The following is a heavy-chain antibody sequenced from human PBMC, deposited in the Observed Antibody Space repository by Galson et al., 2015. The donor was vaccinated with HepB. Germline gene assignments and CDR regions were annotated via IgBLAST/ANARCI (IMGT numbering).Heavy chain of an antibody. D-gene: IGHD2-2*01. CDR1: GSTFSMSW. J-gene: IGHJ3*02. Sequence: QSGAEVKKPGESLKISCQGSGSTFSMSWIGWVRQMHGKGLEWMGLISPGDSNTRYGPSFHGQVTISADKFISTAYLQWSSLEASGTAMYFCASLLGYCSSVSSDPPLGAFDIWGQGTMFTVSS. V-gene: IGHV5-51*01. CDR3: ASLLGYCSSVSSDPPLGAFDI. CDR2: ISPGDSNT.